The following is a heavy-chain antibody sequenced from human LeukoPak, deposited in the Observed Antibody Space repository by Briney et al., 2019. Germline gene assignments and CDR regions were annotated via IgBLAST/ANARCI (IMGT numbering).Heavy chain of an antibody. CDR1: GYTFTGYY. CDR2: INPSGGST. CDR3: ARDQGLDNWFDP. V-gene: IGHV1-46*01. J-gene: IGHJ5*02. Sequence: ASVKVSCKASGYTFTGYYMYWVRQAPGQGLEWMGIINPSGGSTSYAQKFQGRVTMTRDTSTSTVYMELSSLRSEDTAVYYCARDQGLDNWFDPWGQGTLVTVSS.